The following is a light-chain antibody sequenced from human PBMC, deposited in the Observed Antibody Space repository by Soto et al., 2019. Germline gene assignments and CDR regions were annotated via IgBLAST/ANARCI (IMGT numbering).Light chain of an antibody. CDR1: SSDVGGYNY. CDR3: TSYTSNTFVV. CDR2: EVN. J-gene: IGLJ2*01. Sequence: QSVLTQPPSASGTPGQRVTISCTGTSSDVGGYNYVSWYQQHPDKVPRLMIYEVNNRPSGVSNRFSGSKSGNTASLTISGLQAEDEGDYYCTSYTSNTFVVFGGGTKLTVL. V-gene: IGLV2-14*01.